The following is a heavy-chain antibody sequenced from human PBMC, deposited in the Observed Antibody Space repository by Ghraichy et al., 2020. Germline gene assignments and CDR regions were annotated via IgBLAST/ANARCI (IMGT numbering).Heavy chain of an antibody. CDR1: GYSFISQY. V-gene: IGHV1-8*01. J-gene: IGHJ4*02. Sequence: ASVKVSCKPSGYSFISQYFKWVRLATGQRPEGMGWMNPDSGATGFPPKFQDRFTMTSDTSKSTAYMELTSLRSEDTAVYYCARGFSRGTLGLDYWGQGTLVTVAS. D-gene: IGHD2/OR15-2a*01. CDR2: MNPDSGAT. CDR3: ARGFSRGTLGLDY.